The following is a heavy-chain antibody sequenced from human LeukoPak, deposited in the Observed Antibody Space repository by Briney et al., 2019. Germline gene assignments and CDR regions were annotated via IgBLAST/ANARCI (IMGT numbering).Heavy chain of an antibody. V-gene: IGHV4-34*01. J-gene: IGHJ4*02. CDR2: INHSGST. D-gene: IGHD3-9*01. CDR3: ARRFVLRYLAPRPPDY. CDR1: GGSFSGYY. Sequence: SETLSLTCAVYGGSFSGYYWSWIRQPPGKGLEWIGEINHSGSTNYNPSLKSRVTISVDTSKNQFSLKLSSVTAADTAVYYCARRFVLRYLAPRPPDYWGQGTLVTVSS.